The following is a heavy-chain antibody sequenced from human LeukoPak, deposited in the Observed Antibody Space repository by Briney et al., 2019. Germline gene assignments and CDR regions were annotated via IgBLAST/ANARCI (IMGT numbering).Heavy chain of an antibody. Sequence: GGSLRLSCAASGFTFSDYYMSWIRQAPGKGLEWVSYISSSGSTIYYADSVKGRFTFSRDNSKNTLYLQMNSLRAEDTAVYYCAKDRAVAANDFDYWGQGTLVTVSS. CDR2: ISSSGSTI. CDR1: GFTFSDYY. J-gene: IGHJ4*02. CDR3: AKDRAVAANDFDY. V-gene: IGHV3-11*04. D-gene: IGHD6-19*01.